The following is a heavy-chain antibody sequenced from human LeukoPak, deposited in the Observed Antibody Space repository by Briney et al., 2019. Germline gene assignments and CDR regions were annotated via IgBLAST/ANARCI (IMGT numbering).Heavy chain of an antibody. D-gene: IGHD1-1*01. V-gene: IGHV3-23*01. J-gene: IGHJ4*02. CDR2: XXGNGDIT. Sequence: GLEWVXXXXGNGDITYYADTVKGRFSGSRDNSKNTLYLQLNSLRAEDTAVYYCAKDLRGTLSSRGPFEYWGQGTLVTVSS. CDR3: AKDLRGTLSSRGPFEY.